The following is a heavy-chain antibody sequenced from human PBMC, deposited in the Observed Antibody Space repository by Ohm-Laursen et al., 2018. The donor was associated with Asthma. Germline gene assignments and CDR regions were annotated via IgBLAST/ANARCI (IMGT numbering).Heavy chain of an antibody. D-gene: IGHD1-26*01. Sequence: SLRLSCAASGFTFSSYGMHWVRQAPGKGLEWVAVISYDGSNKYYADSVGGRFTISRDNSKNTLYLQMNSLRGEDTAVYYCVRAHSGSYSYAFDIWGQGTVVTVSS. CDR3: VRAHSGSYSYAFDI. V-gene: IGHV3-30*03. J-gene: IGHJ3*02. CDR1: GFTFSSYG. CDR2: ISYDGSNK.